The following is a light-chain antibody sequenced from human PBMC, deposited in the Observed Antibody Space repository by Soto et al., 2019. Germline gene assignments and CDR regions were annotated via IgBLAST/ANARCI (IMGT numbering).Light chain of an antibody. CDR3: QQYNSYPT. J-gene: IGKJ4*01. Sequence: DIQMTQSPSTLSASVGDRVTITCRASQSISSWLAWYQQKPGKAPKILIYKASSLESGVPSRFSGSGSGTEFNLPISSLQPDDFATYYCQQYNSYPTFGGGTKVEIK. CDR1: QSISSW. V-gene: IGKV1-5*03. CDR2: KAS.